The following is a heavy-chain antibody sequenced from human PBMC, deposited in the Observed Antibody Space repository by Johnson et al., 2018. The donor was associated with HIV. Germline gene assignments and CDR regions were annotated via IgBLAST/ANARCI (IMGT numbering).Heavy chain of an antibody. V-gene: IGHV3-11*04. CDR1: GSTFSDYY. D-gene: IGHD2-2*03. CDR3: ASGYCSSTSCYGRKLLDDAFDI. J-gene: IGHJ3*02. Sequence: QVQLVESGGGLVKPGGSLRLSCAASGSTFSDYYMSWIRQAPGKGLEWVSYISGSGGTIYYADSVKGRFTISRDNAKNSLYLQMNSLRAEDTDVYYCASGYCSSTSCYGRKLLDDAFDIWGQGTMVTVSS. CDR2: ISGSGGTI.